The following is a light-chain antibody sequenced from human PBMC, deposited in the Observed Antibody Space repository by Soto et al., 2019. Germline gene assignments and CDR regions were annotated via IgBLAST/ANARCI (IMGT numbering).Light chain of an antibody. V-gene: IGKV1-5*01. CDR1: QSISGW. CDR3: QQYYSYPWT. J-gene: IGKJ1*01. Sequence: IHMTQSPSTLSASVLYRVTITFRASQSISGWLAWYQQKPGKPPKLLIYDASSLEGGVPSRFSGSGSGTEFTLTISSLQPDDFATYYCQQYYSYPWTFGQGTKVDIK. CDR2: DAS.